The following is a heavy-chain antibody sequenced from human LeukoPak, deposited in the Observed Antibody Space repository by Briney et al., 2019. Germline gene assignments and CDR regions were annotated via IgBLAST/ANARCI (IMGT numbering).Heavy chain of an antibody. D-gene: IGHD3-10*01. Sequence: GGSLRLSCAASGFDFSSYAMSWVRQPPGEGLEWVSVISRRDDYTYYADSVKGRFTISRDNSKNTLYLQMNSLRAEDTAVYYCANDYRSGSFHDFWGQGTLVTVSS. CDR2: ISRRDDYT. J-gene: IGHJ4*02. V-gene: IGHV3-23*01. CDR3: ANDYRSGSFHDF. CDR1: GFDFSSYA.